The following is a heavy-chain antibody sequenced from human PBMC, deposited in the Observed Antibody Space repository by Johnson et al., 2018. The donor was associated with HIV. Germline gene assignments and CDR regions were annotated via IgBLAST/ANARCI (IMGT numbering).Heavy chain of an antibody. J-gene: IGHJ3*02. V-gene: IGHV3-20*04. CDR3: ARELEFGDLRKNDAFDI. D-gene: IGHD4-17*01. Sequence: VQLVESGGGVVRPGGSLRLSCAASRFTFDDHDMSWVRQATGKGLEWLSGINCTGAITGYAGYVKGRFIISRDDSKNTLYLQMNILRAEDTAVYYCARELEFGDLRKNDAFDIWGQGTMVTVSS. CDR2: INCTGAIT. CDR1: RFTFDDHD.